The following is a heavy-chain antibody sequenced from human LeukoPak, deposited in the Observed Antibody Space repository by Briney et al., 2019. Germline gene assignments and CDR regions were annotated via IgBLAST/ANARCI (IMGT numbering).Heavy chain of an antibody. CDR1: GGSFSGYY. D-gene: IGHD3-10*01. CDR3: ARVRGTITMVRGVITYYYYGMDV. Sequence: SETLSLTCAVYGGSFSGYYWSWIRQPPGKGLEWIGEINHSGSTNYNPSLKSRVTISVDTSKNQFPLKLSSVTAADTAVYYCARVRGTITMVRGVITYYYYGMDVWGQGTTVTVSS. J-gene: IGHJ6*02. CDR2: INHSGST. V-gene: IGHV4-34*01.